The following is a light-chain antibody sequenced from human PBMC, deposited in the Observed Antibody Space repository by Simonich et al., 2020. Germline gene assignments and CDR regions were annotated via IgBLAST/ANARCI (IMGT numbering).Light chain of an antibody. CDR2: GAS. CDR1: QSVSSN. V-gene: IGKV3-15*01. J-gene: IGKJ1*01. Sequence: EIVMTQSPATLSVSQGERATLSCRASQSVSSNFAWYQQNPGQAPRLLIYGASTRATGIPASVSGSGSGTEFTLTISSLQSEDFAVYYCQQYNNWPPWTFGQGTKVEIK. CDR3: QQYNNWPPWT.